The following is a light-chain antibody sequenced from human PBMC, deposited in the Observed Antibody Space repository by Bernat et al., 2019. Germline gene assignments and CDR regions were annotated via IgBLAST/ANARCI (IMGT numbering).Light chain of an antibody. J-gene: IGLJ2*01. CDR3: CSYAGSSTFAHVV. Sequence: QSALTQPASVSGSPGQSITISCTGTSSDVGSYNLVSWYQQHPGKAPKLMIYEVSKRPSGVSNRFSGSNSGNTASLTISGLQAEDEADYYCCSYAGSSTFAHVVFGGGTKLTVL. V-gene: IGLV2-23*02. CDR1: SSDVGSYNL. CDR2: EVS.